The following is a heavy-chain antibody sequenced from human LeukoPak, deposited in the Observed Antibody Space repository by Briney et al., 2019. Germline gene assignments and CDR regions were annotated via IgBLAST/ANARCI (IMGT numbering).Heavy chain of an antibody. J-gene: IGHJ4*02. V-gene: IGHV1-18*04. D-gene: IGHD5-12*01. Sequence: ASVKVSCKASGYTFTGYYIHWVRQAPGQGLEWMGWISAYNGNTNYAQKLQGRVTMTTDTSTSTAYMELRSLRSDDTAVYYCASGYDSSSFDYWGQGTLVTVSS. CDR2: ISAYNGNT. CDR3: ASGYDSSSFDY. CDR1: GYTFTGYY.